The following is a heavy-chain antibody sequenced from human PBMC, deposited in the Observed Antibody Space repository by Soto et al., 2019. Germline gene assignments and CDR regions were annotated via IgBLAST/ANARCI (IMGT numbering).Heavy chain of an antibody. CDR3: TTSPGYFDY. Sequence: LRLSCAASGFTSSKTWMSWVRQTPGKGLEWVGRFKSKTDGGTTDYAAPVKGRFTISRDDSKNMLYLQMNSLRAEDTAVYYCTTSPGYFDYWGQGTLVTVSS. V-gene: IGHV3-15*01. CDR2: FKSKTDGGTT. J-gene: IGHJ4*02. CDR1: GFTSSKTW.